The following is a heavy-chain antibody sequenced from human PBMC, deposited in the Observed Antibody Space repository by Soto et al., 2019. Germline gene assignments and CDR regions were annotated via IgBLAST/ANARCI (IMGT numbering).Heavy chain of an antibody. CDR1: GYTFSSYD. CDR2: MNHKSGNT. CDR3: ARGASMDV. V-gene: IGHV1-8*01. Sequence: ASVKVSCKASGYTFSSYDINWVRQATGQGLEWMGWMNHKSGNTGYVQKFQDRVTMTRDTSINTAYMELSGLRSEDTAVYYCARGASMDVWGKGTTVTVSS. J-gene: IGHJ6*03.